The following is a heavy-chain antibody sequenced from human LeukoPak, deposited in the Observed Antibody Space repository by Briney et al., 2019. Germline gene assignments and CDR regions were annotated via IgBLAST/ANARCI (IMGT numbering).Heavy chain of an antibody. CDR3: ARKKVGSSFPLDY. J-gene: IGHJ4*02. D-gene: IGHD1-26*01. Sequence: XQXPGXXLEWMGWINPNSGGTDSAQKFQGRVTMTRDTSISTVYMELSRLRSDDTAVYYCARKKVGSSFPLDYWGQGTLVTVSS. V-gene: IGHV1-2*02. CDR2: INPNSGGT.